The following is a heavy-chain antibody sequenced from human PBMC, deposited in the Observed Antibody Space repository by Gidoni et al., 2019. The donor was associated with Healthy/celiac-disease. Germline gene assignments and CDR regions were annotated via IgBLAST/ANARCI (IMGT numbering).Heavy chain of an antibody. CDR2: ISWNSGSI. Sequence: EVQLVESGGGLVQPGRSLRLSCAASGFTFDDYARHWVRQAPGKGLEGVSGISWNSGSIGYADSVKGRFTISRDNAKNSLYLQMNSLRAEDTALYYCATSKSRTWRPGVFAKFDPWGQGTLVTVSS. V-gene: IGHV3-9*01. D-gene: IGHD3-3*01. J-gene: IGHJ5*02. CDR3: ATSKSRTWRPGVFAKFDP. CDR1: GFTFDDYA.